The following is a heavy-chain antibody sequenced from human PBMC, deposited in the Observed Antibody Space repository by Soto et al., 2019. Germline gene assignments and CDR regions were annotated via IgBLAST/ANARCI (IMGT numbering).Heavy chain of an antibody. CDR1: GFSFSSYA. CDR3: AKLAPELSTSPRYFAS. Sequence: GGSLRLSCVASGFSFSSYAMGWVRQAPGKGLEWVSGISPTGGTTYYADSVKGRFTISRDNSGHTLFLTLKSLRVDDTAIYYCAKLAPELSTSPRYFASWGQGARVTVSP. V-gene: IGHV3-23*01. CDR2: ISPTGGTT. J-gene: IGHJ4*03. D-gene: IGHD1-7*01.